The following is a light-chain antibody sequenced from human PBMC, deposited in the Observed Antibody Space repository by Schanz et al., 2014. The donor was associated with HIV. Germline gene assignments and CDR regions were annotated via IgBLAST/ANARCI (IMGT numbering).Light chain of an antibody. V-gene: IGKV1-39*01. CDR3: LQYNDDVYT. Sequence: DIQMTQSPSSLSASVGDRVTITCRTSQSITNYLNWYQQKPGKAPKLLIYTASSLQSGVPSRFSGSGSGTEFTLTISSLQHGDFAPYYCLQYNDDVYTFGQGTKLEIK. J-gene: IGKJ2*01. CDR2: TAS. CDR1: QSITNY.